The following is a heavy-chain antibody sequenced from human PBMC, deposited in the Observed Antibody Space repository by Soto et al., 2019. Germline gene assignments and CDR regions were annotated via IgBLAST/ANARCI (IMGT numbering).Heavy chain of an antibody. CDR1: GFTFSSYG. CDR3: ARADSSGGAFDY. J-gene: IGHJ4*02. D-gene: IGHD6-19*01. CDR2: RWYDGSNK. V-gene: IGHV3-33*01. Sequence: QVHLVESGGGVVQPGRSLRLSCAASGFTFSSYGMHWVRQAQGKGLEWVAVRWYDGSNKYYADSVKGRCTISRDISTNKLYRQMNSLRGEDTAVYSGARADSSGGAFDYWGQGTLVTVSS.